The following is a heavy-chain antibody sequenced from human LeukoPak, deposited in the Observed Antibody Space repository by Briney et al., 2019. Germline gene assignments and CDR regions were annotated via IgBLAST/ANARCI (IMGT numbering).Heavy chain of an antibody. J-gene: IGHJ6*04. CDR1: GGSISSSSYY. CDR3: ARQDLRGAPTGVDV. Sequence: KPSETLSLTCTVSGGSISSSSYYWGWIRQPPGKGLEWIGTIYSSGSTNYNPSLKSRVTILADTSKNQFSLKLSSVTAADTSVYYCARQDLRGAPTGVDVWGKGTTVTVSS. D-gene: IGHD7-27*01. CDR2: IYSSGST. V-gene: IGHV4-39*01.